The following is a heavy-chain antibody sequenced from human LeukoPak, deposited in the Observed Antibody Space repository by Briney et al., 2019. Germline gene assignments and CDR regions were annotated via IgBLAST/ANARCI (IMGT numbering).Heavy chain of an antibody. CDR3: ARGRLIAARWVD. CDR2: MNPNSGNT. J-gene: IGHJ4*02. V-gene: IGHV1-8*01. CDR1: GYTFTRYD. Sequence: ASVKVSCKASGYTFTRYDINWVRQATGQGLEWMGWMNPNSGNTGYAQKFQGRVTMTRNTSISTAYMELSSLRSEDTAVYYCARGRLIAARWVDWGQGTLVTVSS. D-gene: IGHD6-6*01.